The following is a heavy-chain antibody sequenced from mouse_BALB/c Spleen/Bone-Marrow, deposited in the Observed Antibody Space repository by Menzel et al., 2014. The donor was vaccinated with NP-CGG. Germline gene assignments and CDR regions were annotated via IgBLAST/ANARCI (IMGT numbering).Heavy chain of an antibody. CDR1: GYTFTSFT. J-gene: IGHJ2*01. V-gene: IGHV1-4*02. Sequence: QVQLQQSAPELARPGASVKMSCKASGYTFTSFTIQWIKQRPGQGLEWIGYINPTRGYTDYNQKFKDRTTLTADKSSSTTYMQLTSLTSEDSAVCYCAREATYYAYFDYWGQGTALAVSS. CDR3: AREATYYAYFDY. CDR2: INPTRGYT. D-gene: IGHD1-1*01.